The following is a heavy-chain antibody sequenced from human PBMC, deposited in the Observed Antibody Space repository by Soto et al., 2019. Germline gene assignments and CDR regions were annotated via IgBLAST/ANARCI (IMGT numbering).Heavy chain of an antibody. V-gene: IGHV4-30-2*01. Sequence: SETLSLTCAVSGGSISSGGYSWSWIRQPPGKGLEWIGYIYHSGSTYYNPSLKSRVTISVDRSKNQFSLKLTSVTAADTAVYYCGRGHCDVLQLVHYYYSGDEWGQGTTISV. CDR2: IYHSGST. CDR1: GGSISSGGYS. CDR3: GRGHCDVLQLVHYYYSGDE. D-gene: IGHD3-10*01. J-gene: IGHJ6*02.